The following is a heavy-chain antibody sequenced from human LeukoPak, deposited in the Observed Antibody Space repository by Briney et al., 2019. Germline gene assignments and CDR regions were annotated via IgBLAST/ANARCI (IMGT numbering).Heavy chain of an antibody. CDR1: GFTFSSYA. CDR2: ISGSGGST. V-gene: IGHV3-23*01. CDR3: AKGHYTRRDGDFDY. D-gene: IGHD5-24*01. Sequence: GASLRLSCAAPGFTFSSYAMSWVRQAPGKGLEWVSAISGSGGSTYYADSVKGRFTISRDNSKNTLYLQMNSLRAEDTAVYYCAKGHYTRRDGDFDYWGQGTLVTVSS. J-gene: IGHJ4*02.